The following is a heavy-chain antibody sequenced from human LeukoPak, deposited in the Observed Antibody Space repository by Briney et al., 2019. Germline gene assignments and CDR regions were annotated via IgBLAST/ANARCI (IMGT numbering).Heavy chain of an antibody. Sequence: SGGSLRLSCAASGFTFSSYAMHWVRQAPGKGLEWVAVISYDGSNKYYADSVKGRLTISRDNSKNTLYLQMNSLRAEDTAVYYCARDPELTGFFDYWGQGTLVTVSS. CDR1: GFTFSSYA. D-gene: IGHD7-27*01. J-gene: IGHJ4*02. CDR3: ARDPELTGFFDY. CDR2: ISYDGSNK. V-gene: IGHV3-30-3*01.